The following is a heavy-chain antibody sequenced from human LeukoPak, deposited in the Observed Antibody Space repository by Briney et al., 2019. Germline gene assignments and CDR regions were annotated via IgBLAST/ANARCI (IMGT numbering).Heavy chain of an antibody. V-gene: IGHV4-59*01. Sequence: SETLSLTCAVYGGSFSGYYWSWIRQPPGKGLEWIGYIYYSGSTNYNPSLKSRVTISVDTSKNQFSLKLSSVTAADTAVYYCARVSSITIFGVVIPNWFDPWGQGTLVTVSS. CDR2: IYYSGST. J-gene: IGHJ5*02. D-gene: IGHD3-3*01. CDR1: GGSFSGYY. CDR3: ARVSSITIFGVVIPNWFDP.